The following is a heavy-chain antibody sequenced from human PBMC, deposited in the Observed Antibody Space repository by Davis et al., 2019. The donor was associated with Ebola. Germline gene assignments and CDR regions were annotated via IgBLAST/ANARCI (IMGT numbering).Heavy chain of an antibody. J-gene: IGHJ5*02. D-gene: IGHD4-17*01. CDR2: IYYSGST. Sequence: MPSETLSLTCTVSGGSISSSSYYWGWLRQPPGKGLEWIGYIYYSGSTNYNPSLKSRVTISVDTSKNQFSLKLSSVTAADTAVYYCARLTRLSMTTVKTGWFDPWGQGTLVTVSS. V-gene: IGHV4-61*05. CDR3: ARLTRLSMTTVKTGWFDP. CDR1: GGSISSSSYY.